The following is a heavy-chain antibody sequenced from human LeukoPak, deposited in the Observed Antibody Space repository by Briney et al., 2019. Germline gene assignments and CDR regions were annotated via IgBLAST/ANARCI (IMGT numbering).Heavy chain of an antibody. CDR1: GFTFSSYG. J-gene: IGHJ4*02. CDR3: AKGSVWFGEFPFFDY. V-gene: IGHV3-30*02. CDR2: IRYDGSNK. Sequence: GGSLRLSCAASGFTFSSYGMHWVRQAPGKGLEWVAFIRYDGSNKYYADSVKGRFTISRDNSKNTLYLQMNSLRAEDTAVYYCAKGSVWFGEFPFFDYWGQGTLVTVSS. D-gene: IGHD3-10*01.